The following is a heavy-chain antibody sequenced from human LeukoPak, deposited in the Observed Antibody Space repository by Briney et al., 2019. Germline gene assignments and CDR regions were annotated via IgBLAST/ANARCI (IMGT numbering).Heavy chain of an antibody. CDR1: GYSFTSYW. CDR3: ARYTPQHSIAFDI. Sequence: GESLNISCKGSGYSFTSYWIGWVRQMPGKGLEWMGIIYPGDSDTRYSPSFQGQVTISADKSISTAYLQWSSLKASDTAMYYCARYTPQHSIAFDIWGQGTMVTVSS. CDR2: IYPGDSDT. V-gene: IGHV5-51*01. D-gene: IGHD4-11*01. J-gene: IGHJ3*02.